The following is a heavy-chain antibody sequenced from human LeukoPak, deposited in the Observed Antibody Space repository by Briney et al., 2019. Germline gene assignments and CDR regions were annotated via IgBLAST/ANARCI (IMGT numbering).Heavy chain of an antibody. Sequence: GGSLRLSCAASGFTFSSYWMSWVRQAPGKGLEWVANIKHDGSDTNYVDSVKGRFTISRDNAKHPLYLQMNSLRAEDTAMYYCARRIAATGMKYFDYWGQGTLVTVSS. CDR2: IKHDGSDT. V-gene: IGHV3-7*05. CDR1: GFTFSSYW. D-gene: IGHD6-13*01. CDR3: ARRIAATGMKYFDY. J-gene: IGHJ4*02.